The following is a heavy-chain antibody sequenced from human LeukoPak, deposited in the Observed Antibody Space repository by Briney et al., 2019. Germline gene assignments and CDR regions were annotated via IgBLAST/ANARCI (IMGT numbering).Heavy chain of an antibody. J-gene: IGHJ4*02. V-gene: IGHV4-39*07. CDR3: ARSRGFGVVIDY. D-gene: IGHD3-3*01. CDR1: GGSISSSSYY. Sequence: PSETLSLTCTVSGGSISSSSYYWGWIRQPPGKGLEWIGSIYYSGSTYYNPSLKSRVTISLDTSRNQFSLKLNSVTAADTAVYYCARSRGFGVVIDYWGQGTLVTVSS. CDR2: IYYSGST.